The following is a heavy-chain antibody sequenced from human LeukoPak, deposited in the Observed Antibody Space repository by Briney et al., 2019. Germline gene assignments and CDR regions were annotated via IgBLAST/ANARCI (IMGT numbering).Heavy chain of an antibody. Sequence: PGESLRLSCVASGFTFTDHPMNWVRQAPGKGLEWVSGLSGSGSSTDYADSVKGRFTVSRDNSKNTLFLQMNSLRAEDTAIYYCAKERDYGPADYWGQGTLVTVSS. D-gene: IGHD4/OR15-4a*01. CDR1: GFTFTDHP. J-gene: IGHJ4*02. V-gene: IGHV3-23*01. CDR2: LSGSGSST. CDR3: AKERDYGPADY.